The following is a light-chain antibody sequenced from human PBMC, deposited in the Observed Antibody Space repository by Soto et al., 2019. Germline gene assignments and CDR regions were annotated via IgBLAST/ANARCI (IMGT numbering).Light chain of an antibody. V-gene: IGKV3-11*01. CDR3: QQRAKWPLT. J-gene: IGKJ4*01. CDR1: QSVNSF. Sequence: EIVLPQSPVTLSLSPGERATLSCWASQSVNSFLASYQQKPGQAPRLLIYDTSKRATGIPARFSGSGSGTAITLTISSLEPAEFEIYYCQQRAKWPLTFGVGTKVEIK. CDR2: DTS.